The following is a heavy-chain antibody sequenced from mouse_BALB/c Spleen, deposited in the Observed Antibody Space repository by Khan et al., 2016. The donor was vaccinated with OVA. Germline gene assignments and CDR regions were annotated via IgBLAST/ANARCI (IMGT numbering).Heavy chain of an antibody. V-gene: IGHV2-4*02. CDR3: ARKRGVHYNMDY. CDR2: IWSGGNT. J-gene: IGHJ4*01. CDR1: GFSLTNYG. Sequence: QVQLKESGPGLVQPSQSLSITCTVSGFSLTNYGVHWVRQPPGKGLEWLGMIWSGGNTDYNAAFISRLSISKDNTKSQVFFKMNSLQADDTAIYYWARKRGVHYNMDYWGQGTSVTVSS.